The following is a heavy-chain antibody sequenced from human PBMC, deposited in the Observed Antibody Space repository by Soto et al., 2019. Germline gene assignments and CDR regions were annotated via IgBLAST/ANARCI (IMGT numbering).Heavy chain of an antibody. CDR1: GFTVSSNY. CDR3: ARESSSGYYGMDV. Sequence: GGSLRLSCAASGFTVSSNYMSWVRQAPGKGLEWVSVIYSGGSTYYADSVKGRFTISRDNAKNSLYLQMNSLRAEDTAVYYCARESSSGYYGMDVWGQGTTVTVSS. V-gene: IGHV3-66*01. D-gene: IGHD3-22*01. J-gene: IGHJ6*02. CDR2: IYSGGST.